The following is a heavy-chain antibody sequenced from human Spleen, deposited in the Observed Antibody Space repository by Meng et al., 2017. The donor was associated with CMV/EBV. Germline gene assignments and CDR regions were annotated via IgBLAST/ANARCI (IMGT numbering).Heavy chain of an antibody. J-gene: IGHJ4*02. Sequence: GGSLRLSCVASEFNLGDYEMNWLRQAPGKGLELVSCICRVGYTKYYVDSVRGRFTISRDNARNTVYLQMNSLTVEDTAVYYCARGLFLEWFLDYWGQGTLVTVSS. D-gene: IGHD3-3*01. CDR2: ICRVGYTK. CDR3: ARGLFLEWFLDY. CDR1: EFNLGDYE. V-gene: IGHV3-48*03.